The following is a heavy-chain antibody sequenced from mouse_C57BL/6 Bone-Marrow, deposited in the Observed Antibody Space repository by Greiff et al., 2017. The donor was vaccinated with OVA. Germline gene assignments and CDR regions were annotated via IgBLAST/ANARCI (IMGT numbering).Heavy chain of an antibody. J-gene: IGHJ3*01. CDR3: ARRIYYGSSPAWFAY. CDR2: INPSTGGT. D-gene: IGHD1-1*01. CDR1: GYSFTGYY. Sequence: EVQLQQSGPELVKPGASVKISCKASGYSFTGYYMNWVKQSPEKSLEWIGEINPSTGGTTYNQKLKAKSTLTVYKSSSTAYMQLKSLTSEDSAVYYCARRIYYGSSPAWFAYWGQGTLVTVSA. V-gene: IGHV1-42*01.